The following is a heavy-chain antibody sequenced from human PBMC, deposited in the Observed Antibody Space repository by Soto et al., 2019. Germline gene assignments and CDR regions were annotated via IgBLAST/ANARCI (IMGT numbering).Heavy chain of an antibody. CDR3: ARRFTMYGEFDY. J-gene: IGHJ4*02. Sequence: PGESLKISCKGFGYSFSSYWIGWVRQMPGKGPEWMGVIYPGDSDTRYSPSFEGHVTISVDKSISTAYLQWSSLKASDTAMYYCARRFTMYGEFDYWGKGTLVTVSS. D-gene: IGHD3-10*02. V-gene: IGHV5-51*01. CDR2: IYPGDSDT. CDR1: GYSFSSYW.